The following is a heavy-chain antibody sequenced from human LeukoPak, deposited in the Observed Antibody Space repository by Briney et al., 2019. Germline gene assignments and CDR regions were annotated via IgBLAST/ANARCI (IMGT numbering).Heavy chain of an antibody. J-gene: IGHJ4*02. CDR2: IYHSGST. CDR1: GGSISSGGYY. D-gene: IGHD2-21*01. CDR3: ARVIRWCGGDCYLFDY. Sequence: SETLSLTCTVSGGSISSGGYYWSWIRQPPGKGLEWIGYIYHSGSTYYNPSLKSRVTISVDRSKNQFSLKLSSVTAADTAVYYCARVIRWCGGDCYLFDYWGQGTLVTVSS. V-gene: IGHV4-30-2*01.